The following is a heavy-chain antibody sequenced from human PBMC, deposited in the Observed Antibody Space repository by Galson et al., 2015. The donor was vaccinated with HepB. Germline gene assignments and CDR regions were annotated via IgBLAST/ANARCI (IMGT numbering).Heavy chain of an antibody. V-gene: IGHV3-30*07. CDR2: ISSDYTSK. D-gene: IGHD3-10*01. CDR1: GFTFSRHA. J-gene: IGHJ4*02. Sequence: SLRLSCAVSGFTFSRHASHWVRQAPGRGLEWVALISSDYTSKFYADSVMGRLTISRDNSKDTVYLQMNSLRDEDTAVYYCASDCDGSGSFYNMLGYWGQGTMVTVSS. CDR3: ASDCDGSGSFYNMLGY.